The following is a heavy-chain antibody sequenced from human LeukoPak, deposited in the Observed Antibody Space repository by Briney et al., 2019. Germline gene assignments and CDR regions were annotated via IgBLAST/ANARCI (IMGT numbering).Heavy chain of an antibody. J-gene: IGHJ6*02. CDR3: AKDRAPPHPGYYYYGMDV. CDR2: ISGSGDTI. V-gene: IGHV3-23*01. CDR1: GFSFSSYA. Sequence: GGSLRLSCAASGFSFSSYAMNWVRQASGEGLEWVSAISGSGDTIYYADSVKGRFTISRDNSKNTLYLQMNSLRAEDTAVYYCAKDRAPPHPGYYYYGMDVWGQGTTVTVSS. D-gene: IGHD3-10*01.